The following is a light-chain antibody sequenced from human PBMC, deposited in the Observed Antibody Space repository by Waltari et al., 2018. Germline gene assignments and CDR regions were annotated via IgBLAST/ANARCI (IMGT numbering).Light chain of an antibody. Sequence: QSALTQPPSASGSPGQSVTISCPGTSSDVGGYSYVSWYQQHPGKAPKLIIFEVFQRPSGVPDRFSGSKSGNTASLTVSGLQAEDEADYYCSSYAGSNNVVFGGGTKLTVL. CDR3: SSYAGSNNVV. CDR1: SSDVGGYSY. J-gene: IGLJ2*01. CDR2: EVF. V-gene: IGLV2-8*01.